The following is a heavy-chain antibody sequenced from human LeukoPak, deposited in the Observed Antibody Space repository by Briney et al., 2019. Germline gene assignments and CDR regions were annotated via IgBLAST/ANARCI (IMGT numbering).Heavy chain of an antibody. V-gene: IGHV4-59*01. Sequence: SETLSLTCTVSGGSISSYDWSWIRQPPGKGLEWIGYIYYSGSTNYNPSLKSRVTISVDTSKNQFSLKLSSVTAADTAVYYCAREGSGYDYYYFDYWGQGTLVTVSS. CDR3: AREGSGYDYYYFDY. J-gene: IGHJ4*02. CDR2: IYYSGST. D-gene: IGHD5-12*01. CDR1: GGSISSYD.